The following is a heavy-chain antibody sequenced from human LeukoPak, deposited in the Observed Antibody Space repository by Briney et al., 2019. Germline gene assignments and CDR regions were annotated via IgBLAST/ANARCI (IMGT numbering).Heavy chain of an antibody. V-gene: IGHV3-9*01. D-gene: IGHD6-6*01. J-gene: IGHJ3*02. CDR3: AREGVKDYSSSWFDM. Sequence: GGSLRLSCAVSGFTFDDYAMHWVRQVPGKGLEWVSHISWNSDTIGYADSVKGRFTISRDNAKNSLYLQMNSLRAEDTAVYYCAREGVKDYSSSWFDMWGQGTMVTVSS. CDR1: GFTFDDYA. CDR2: ISWNSDTI.